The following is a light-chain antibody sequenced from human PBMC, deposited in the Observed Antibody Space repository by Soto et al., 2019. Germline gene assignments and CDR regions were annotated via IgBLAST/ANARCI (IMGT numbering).Light chain of an antibody. CDR1: QSVNSN. CDR3: QQYNDWPLYT. V-gene: IGKV3-15*01. Sequence: IVMTQSPTIVSVSPGERATLSCRASQSVNSNLAWYQQKPGQAPRLLISGASTRAPGIAARFSGSGSGTNFTLSISGLQSEDFAVYYCQQYNDWPLYTFGQGTKLEIK. J-gene: IGKJ2*01. CDR2: GAS.